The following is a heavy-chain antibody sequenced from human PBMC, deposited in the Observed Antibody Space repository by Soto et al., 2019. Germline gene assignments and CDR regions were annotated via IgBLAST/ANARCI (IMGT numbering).Heavy chain of an antibody. J-gene: IGHJ4*02. CDR3: ARDSGAGMTTVIKVDS. CDR2: IIPIFGTS. V-gene: IGHV1-69*06. Sequence: QMHLVQSGAEVKKPGSSVKVSCKASGGTFSNYAISWVRQAPGQGLEWMGGIIPIFGTSHYAQKFQGRVTITADRSTTTAYMELSSLRSEDTAVDYCARDSGAGMTTVIKVDSWGQGTLVTVSS. CDR1: GGTFSNYA. D-gene: IGHD4-17*01.